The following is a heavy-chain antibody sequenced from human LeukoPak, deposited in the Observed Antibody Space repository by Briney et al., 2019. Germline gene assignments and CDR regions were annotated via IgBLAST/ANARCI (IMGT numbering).Heavy chain of an antibody. D-gene: IGHD2-2*01. Sequence: SGTLSLTCAVSGGSISSSNWWSWVRQPPGKGLEWIGEIYHSGSTNYNPPLKSRVTISVDKSKNQFSLKLSSVTAADTAVYYCARAHCSSTSCYEVAFDIWGQGTMVTVSS. J-gene: IGHJ3*02. V-gene: IGHV4-4*02. CDR3: ARAHCSSTSCYEVAFDI. CDR1: GGSISSSNW. CDR2: IYHSGST.